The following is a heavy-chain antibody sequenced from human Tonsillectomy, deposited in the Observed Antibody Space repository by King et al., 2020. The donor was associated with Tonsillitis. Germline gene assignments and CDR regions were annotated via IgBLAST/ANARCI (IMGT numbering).Heavy chain of an antibody. Sequence: VQLVESGAEVKKPGSSVKVSCKVSGGTFRNYAITWVRQAPGQGLEWLGGITPIFGKPNYAQKFQGRVTITADESTSTAYMELSSLISEDTAVYYCAIESMGHRSSTNCYAFDYWGQGTLVTVSS. CDR2: ITPIFGKP. CDR3: AIESMGHRSSTNCYAFDY. CDR1: GGTFRNYA. J-gene: IGHJ4*02. V-gene: IGHV1-69*01. D-gene: IGHD2-2*01.